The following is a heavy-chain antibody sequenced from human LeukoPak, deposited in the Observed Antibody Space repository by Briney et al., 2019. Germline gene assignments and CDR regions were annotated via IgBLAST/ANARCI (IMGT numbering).Heavy chain of an antibody. Sequence: GESLKISCKGSGYSFTSYWIGWVRQMPGKGLEWMGIIYPGDSDTRYSPSFQGQVTISADKSISTAYQQWSSLKASDTAMYYCAGGFLRRSLGYCSSTSCYNGNDAFDIWGQGTMVTVSS. CDR1: GYSFTSYW. CDR3: AGGFLRRSLGYCSSTSCYNGNDAFDI. D-gene: IGHD2-2*02. CDR2: IYPGDSDT. V-gene: IGHV5-51*01. J-gene: IGHJ3*02.